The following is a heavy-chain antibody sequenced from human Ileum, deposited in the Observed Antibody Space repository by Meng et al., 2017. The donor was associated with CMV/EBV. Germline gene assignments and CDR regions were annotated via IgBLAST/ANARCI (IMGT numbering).Heavy chain of an antibody. CDR3: TRVSLMVDSDF. D-gene: IGHD5-12*01. J-gene: IGHJ4*01. V-gene: IGHV3-23*01. Sequence: GGSLRLSCVVSGVTSSSYAMSWVRQAPGKGLEWVSGISGSGDSTYYGDSVKGRLTISRDNSKNSLYLQMDSLRAEDTAFYYCTRVSLMVDSDFWGQGTQVTVSS. CDR1: GVTSSSYA. CDR2: ISGSGDST.